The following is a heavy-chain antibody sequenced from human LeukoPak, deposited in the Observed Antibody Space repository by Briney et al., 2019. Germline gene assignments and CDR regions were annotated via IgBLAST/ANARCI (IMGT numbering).Heavy chain of an antibody. J-gene: IGHJ4*02. V-gene: IGHV4-39*07. CDR3: ARVYCSSTSCQYHFDY. Sequence: SETLSLTCSVSGDSVSRSDSYWDWIRQPPGKGLEWIGTIYHSGRTYYNPSLKSRVTISVDTSKNQFSLKLSSVTAADTAVYYCARVYCSSTSCQYHFDYWGQGTLVTVSS. CDR2: IYHSGRT. CDR1: GDSVSRSDSY. D-gene: IGHD2-2*01.